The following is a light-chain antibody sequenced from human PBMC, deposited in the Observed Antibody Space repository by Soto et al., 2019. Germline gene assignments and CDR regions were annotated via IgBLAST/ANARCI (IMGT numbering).Light chain of an antibody. CDR3: QSYDSSLSNYV. CDR1: SSDVGGYNY. CDR2: EVN. Sequence: QSALTQPPSASGSPGQSVAISCTGTSSDVGGYNYVSWYQQHPGKAPKLMIYEVNKRPSGVPDRFSGSKSGTSASLAITGLQAEDEADYYCQSYDSSLSNYVFGTGTKVTVL. J-gene: IGLJ1*01. V-gene: IGLV2-8*01.